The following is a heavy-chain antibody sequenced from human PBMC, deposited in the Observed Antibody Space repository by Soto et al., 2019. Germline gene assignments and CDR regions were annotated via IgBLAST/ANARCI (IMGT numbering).Heavy chain of an antibody. D-gene: IGHD3-16*01. CDR3: AHGGSYFYY. CDR2: IYWDDDK. V-gene: IGHV2-5*02. J-gene: IGHJ4*02. CDR1: GFSLSTSGVG. Sequence: QITLKESGPPLVKPTQPLTLTCTFSGFSLSTSGVGVGWIRLPPGKALEWLALIYWDDDKRYSPSLKSRLTTTHDTPKTPVVRTMTKMDPEDTATHYGAHGGSYFYYLGQGTLVTVSS.